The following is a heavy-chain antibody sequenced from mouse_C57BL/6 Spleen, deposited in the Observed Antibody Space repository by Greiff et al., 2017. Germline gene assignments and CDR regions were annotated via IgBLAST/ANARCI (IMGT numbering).Heavy chain of an antibody. CDR3: ARRSVYYAMDY. Sequence: EVQVVESGGGFVKPGGSLKLSCAASGFTFSDYGMHCVRQAPEKGLEWVAYISSGSSTIYYADTVKGRFTISRDNAKNTLFLQMTSLRSEDTAMYYCARRSVYYAMDYWGQGTSATVSS. V-gene: IGHV5-17*01. CDR2: ISSGSSTI. J-gene: IGHJ4*01. CDR1: GFTFSDYG.